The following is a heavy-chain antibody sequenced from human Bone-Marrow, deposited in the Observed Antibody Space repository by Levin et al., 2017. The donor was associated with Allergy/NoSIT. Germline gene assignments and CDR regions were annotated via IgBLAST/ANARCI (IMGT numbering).Heavy chain of an antibody. CDR1: GGSLSGYY. V-gene: IGHV4-34*01. J-gene: IGHJ4*02. Sequence: SETLSLTCAVSGGSLSGYYWTWIRQPPGKGLEWIGEINHLGSAAYNPSLTSRVTLSVDTSKNQFSLNLISVTAADTADYYCARLAGFSRGWYLPYWGQGALVTVSS. CDR2: INHLGSA. CDR3: ARLAGFSRGWYLPY. D-gene: IGHD6-19*01.